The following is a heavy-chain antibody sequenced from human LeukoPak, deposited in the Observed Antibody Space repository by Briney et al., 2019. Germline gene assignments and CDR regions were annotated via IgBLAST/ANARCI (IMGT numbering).Heavy chain of an antibody. V-gene: IGHV3-23*01. CDR1: EFPFSSYT. D-gene: IGHD4/OR15-4a*01. Sequence: PGGSLRLSCAASEFPFSSYTMSWVRQAPGKGLEWVSSISGSGGATYYADSVKGRFTISRDNSRNTLYLQMNSLRAEDTAVYYCAKRVSGAFDYWGQGTLVTVSS. J-gene: IGHJ4*02. CDR3: AKRVSGAFDY. CDR2: ISGSGGAT.